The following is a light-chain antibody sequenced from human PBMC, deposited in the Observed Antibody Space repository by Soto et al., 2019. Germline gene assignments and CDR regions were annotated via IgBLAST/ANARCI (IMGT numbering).Light chain of an antibody. CDR2: AAS. J-gene: IGKJ5*01. CDR3: QQCYSPPPVT. Sequence: DIQMTQSPSSLSASVGDRVTITCRASQSIGKFLNWYQQKPGKAPTLLIYAASSLQSGVPSRFSGSGSGTDFTLTISSLQPEDYATYYCQQCYSPPPVTFGQGTRLEIK. V-gene: IGKV1-39*01. CDR1: QSIGKF.